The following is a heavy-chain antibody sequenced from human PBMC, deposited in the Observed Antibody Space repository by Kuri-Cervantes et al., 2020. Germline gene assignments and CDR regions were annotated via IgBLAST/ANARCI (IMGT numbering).Heavy chain of an antibody. D-gene: IGHD3-9*01. J-gene: IGHJ3*02. CDR2: ISNSGRYI. CDR1: GFTFSSYS. V-gene: IGHV3-21*01. CDR3: ARDYDWAFDI. Sequence: GESLKISCAASGFTFSSYSMNWVRQAPGKGLEWVSSISNSGRYIYYADSVKGRFTISRDNSKNTLYLQMNSLRDEDTAVYYCARDYDWAFDIWGQGTMVTVSS.